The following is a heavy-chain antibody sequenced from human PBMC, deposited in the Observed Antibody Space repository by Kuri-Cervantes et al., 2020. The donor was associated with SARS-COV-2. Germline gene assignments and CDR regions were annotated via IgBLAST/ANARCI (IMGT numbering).Heavy chain of an antibody. V-gene: IGHV3-21*01. D-gene: IGHD7-27*01. CDR1: GFTFSGYS. Sequence: GESLKISCAVSGFTFSGYSMNWIRQAPGKGLEWVASIDSSSYYIYHADSVKGLLTISRDNAKTSLYLQMNSLKPEDTAVYYCAREEGGELGEAFDYWGQGALVTVSS. CDR2: IDSSSYYI. J-gene: IGHJ4*02. CDR3: AREEGGELGEAFDY.